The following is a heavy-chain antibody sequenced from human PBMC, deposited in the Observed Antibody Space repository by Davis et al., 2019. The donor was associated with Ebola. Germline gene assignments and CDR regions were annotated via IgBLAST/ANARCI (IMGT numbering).Heavy chain of an antibody. J-gene: IGHJ6*02. CDR1: GGTFSSYA. CDR2: IIPIFGTA. V-gene: IGHV1-69*06. D-gene: IGHD4-17*01. Sequence: AASVKVSCKASGGTFSSYAISWVRQAPGQGLEWMGGIIPIFGTANYAQKFQGRITITADKSTSTAYMELSSLRSEDTAVYYCARGNYGDYYYYYGMDVWGQGTTVTVSS. CDR3: ARGNYGDYYYYYGMDV.